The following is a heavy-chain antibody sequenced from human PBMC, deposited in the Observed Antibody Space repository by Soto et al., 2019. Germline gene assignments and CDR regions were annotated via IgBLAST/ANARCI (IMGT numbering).Heavy chain of an antibody. CDR2: IYYSGST. J-gene: IGHJ4*02. D-gene: IGHD5-12*01. Sequence: SETLSLTCTVSGGSISSDYWSWIRQPPGKGLEWMGNIYYSGSTNYNPSLKSRVTISVDTSKNQFSLKLSSVTAADTAVYYCARGGYSGYDWANDYWGQGTLVTVSS. CDR3: ARGGYSGYDWANDY. V-gene: IGHV4-59*08. CDR1: GGSISSDY.